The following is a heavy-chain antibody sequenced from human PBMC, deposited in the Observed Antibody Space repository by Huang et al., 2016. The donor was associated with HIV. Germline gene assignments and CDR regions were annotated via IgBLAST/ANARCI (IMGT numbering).Heavy chain of an antibody. V-gene: IGHV1-18*04. CDR3: ARDHWYPLQNWFDL. CDR1: GYIFTKYG. D-gene: IGHD1-1*01. J-gene: IGHJ5*02. Sequence: QVELVQSGAEVKRPGASVRVSCKASGYIFTKYGINWVRQAPGQGLEGMGWISACNGNTNYAEKFQGRVTLTRDTATTTAYMELRDVTSADTAVYYCARDHWYPLQNWFDLWGQGTLVTVSS. CDR2: ISACNGNT.